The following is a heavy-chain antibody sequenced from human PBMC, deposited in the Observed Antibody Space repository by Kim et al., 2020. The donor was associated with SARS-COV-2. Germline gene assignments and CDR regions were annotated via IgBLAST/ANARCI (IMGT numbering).Heavy chain of an antibody. CDR2: IYYSGST. CDR1: GGSISSGGYY. Sequence: SETLSLTCTVSGGSISSGGYYWSWIRQHPGKGLEWIGYIYYSGSTYYNPSLKSRVTISVDTSKNQFSLKLSSVTAADTAVYYCARDSKELFDYWGQGTLVTVSS. V-gene: IGHV4-31*03. CDR3: ARDSKELFDY. J-gene: IGHJ4*02. D-gene: IGHD1-26*01.